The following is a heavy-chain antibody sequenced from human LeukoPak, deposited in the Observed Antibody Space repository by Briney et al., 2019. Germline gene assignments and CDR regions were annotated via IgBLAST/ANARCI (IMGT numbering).Heavy chain of an antibody. J-gene: IGHJ4*02. CDR3: ARVLRLGINYYFDY. Sequence: SETLSLTCTVSGGSISSYYWSWIRQPAGKGLEWIGRIYTSGGTNYNPSLKGRVTMSVDTSKNQFSLKLSSVTAADTAVYYCARVLRLGINYYFDYWGQGTLVTVSS. D-gene: IGHD3-3*01. V-gene: IGHV4-4*07. CDR1: GGSISSYY. CDR2: IYTSGGT.